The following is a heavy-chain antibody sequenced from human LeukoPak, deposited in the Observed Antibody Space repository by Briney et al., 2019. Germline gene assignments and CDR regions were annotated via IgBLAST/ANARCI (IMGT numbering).Heavy chain of an antibody. J-gene: IGHJ5*02. CDR2: INPNSRGT. D-gene: IGHD1-14*01. V-gene: IGHV1-2*02. CDR3: ARVLLRTGIPEGFDP. Sequence: ASVKVPCKASGHTFGDHYMHWVQQAPGQGLEWMGWINPNSRGTKYAQRFQGRVTMTRDTSISTAYMELRRLRSDDTAVYYCARVLLRTGIPEGFDPWGQGTLVTVSS. CDR1: GHTFGDHY.